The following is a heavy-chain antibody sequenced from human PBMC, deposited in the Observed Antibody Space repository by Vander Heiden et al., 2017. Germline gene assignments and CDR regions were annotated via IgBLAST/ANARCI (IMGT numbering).Heavy chain of an antibody. CDR2: ISYDGGHT. CDR1: GFPFSTFA. J-gene: IGHJ5*02. D-gene: IGHD2-21*01. Sequence: QVQLVESGGGVVQPGRSLRLSCAASGFPFSTFAMHWVRQAPGKGVEWVALISYDGGHTSYADSVKGRFTISRDNSKNTLYLQMNSLRPADTAEYFCAEAQFPVVAIYLFDDWGQGTLVTVSS. V-gene: IGHV3-30*18. CDR3: AEAQFPVVAIYLFDD.